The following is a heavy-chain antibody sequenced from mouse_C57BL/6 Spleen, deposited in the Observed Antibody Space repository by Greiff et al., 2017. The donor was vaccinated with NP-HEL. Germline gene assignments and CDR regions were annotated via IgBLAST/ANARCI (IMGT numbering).Heavy chain of an antibody. V-gene: IGHV1-62-3*01. Sequence: QVQLQQPGAELVKPGASVKLSSKASGYTFTSYWMHWVKQRPGRGLEWIGRIDPNSGGTKYNEKFKSKATLTVDKPSSPAYMQLSSLTSEDSAGYYVAKENYYGSSHGYFDVWGTGTTVNVSS. J-gene: IGHJ1*03. CDR2: IDPNSGGT. D-gene: IGHD1-1*01. CDR1: GYTFTSYW. CDR3: AKENYYGSSHGYFDV.